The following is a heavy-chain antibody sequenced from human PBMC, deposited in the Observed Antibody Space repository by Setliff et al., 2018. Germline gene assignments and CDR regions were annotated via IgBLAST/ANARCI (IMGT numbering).Heavy chain of an antibody. Sequence: SETLSLTCTVSGGSVGNSYYYWNWIRQPAGKGLEWFGRIYTTWSTNYNPSLRSRVSISLDTSKSQFFLKLNSVKGRFTFSRDNAKNSRYLQMNSLRAEDTAVYYCARDQGSYGYRAFDFWGQGTLVTVSS. CDR2: IYTTWST. J-gene: IGHJ4*02. V-gene: IGHV4-61*02. CDR3: AKNSRYLQMNSLRAEDTAVYYCARDQGSYGYRAFDF. D-gene: IGHD5-18*01. CDR1: GGSVGNSYYY.